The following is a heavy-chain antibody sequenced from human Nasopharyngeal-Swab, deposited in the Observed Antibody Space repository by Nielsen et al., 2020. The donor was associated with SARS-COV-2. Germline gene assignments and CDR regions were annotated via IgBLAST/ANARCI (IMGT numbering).Heavy chain of an antibody. V-gene: IGHV1-69*13. J-gene: IGHJ4*02. CDR1: GGTFSSYA. D-gene: IGHD2-8*01. Sequence: SVKVSCKASGGTFSSYAISWVRQAPGQGLEWMGGIIPIFGTANYAQKFQGRVTITAGESTSTAYMELSSLRSEDTAVYYCARDPGVGSDCTNGVCYTIFDYWGQGTLVTVSS. CDR2: IIPIFGTA. CDR3: ARDPGVGSDCTNGVCYTIFDY.